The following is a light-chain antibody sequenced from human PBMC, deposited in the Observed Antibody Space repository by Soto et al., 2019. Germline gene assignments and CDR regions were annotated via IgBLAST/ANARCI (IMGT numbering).Light chain of an antibody. CDR1: SSDVGGYNY. CDR2: EVS. CDR3: QSYDSSLSGSGV. Sequence: QSALTQPASVSGSPGQSITISCAGTSSDVGGYNYVSWYQHHPDKAPKLMIYEVSNRPSGVPDRFFGSKSGTSASLTIIGLQAEDEADYYCQSYDSSLSGSGVFGGGTKVTVL. V-gene: IGLV2-14*01. J-gene: IGLJ3*02.